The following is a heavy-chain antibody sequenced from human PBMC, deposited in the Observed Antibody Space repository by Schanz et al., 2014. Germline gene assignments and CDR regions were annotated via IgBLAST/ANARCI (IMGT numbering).Heavy chain of an antibody. CDR2: ISSDGNQQ. Sequence: QVQLVESGGGVVRPGGSLRLSCAGSGFTFSNYAIHWVRQAPGKGLEWVGVISSDGNQQYYVDSVRGRFTMSRDNSKNTLYLQMNNLRAEDTAVYFCAKESEIVVVVGTSMSGDFHHWGQGTLVTVSS. V-gene: IGHV3-30*04. D-gene: IGHD2-15*01. J-gene: IGHJ1*01. CDR1: GFTFSNYA. CDR3: AKESEIVVVVGTSMSGDFHH.